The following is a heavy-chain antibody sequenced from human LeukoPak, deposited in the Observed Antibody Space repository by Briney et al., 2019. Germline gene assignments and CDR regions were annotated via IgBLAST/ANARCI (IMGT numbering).Heavy chain of an antibody. CDR1: GGSISSSNW. CDR2: IYHSGST. J-gene: IGHJ5*02. D-gene: IGHD1-1*01. CDR3: ATRLTTELGQEVYNWFDP. Sequence: ASETLSLTCAVSGGSISSSNWWSWVRQPPGKGLEWIGEIYHSGSTNYNPSLKSRVTISVDTSKNQFSLKLSSVTAADTAVYYCATRLTTELGQEVYNWFDPWGQGTLVTVSS. V-gene: IGHV4-4*02.